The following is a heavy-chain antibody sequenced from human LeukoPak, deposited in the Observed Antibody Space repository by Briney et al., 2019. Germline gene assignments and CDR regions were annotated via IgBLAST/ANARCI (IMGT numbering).Heavy chain of an antibody. CDR3: AREGNLYDYSNRGVWFDP. CDR2: IYYSGST. CDR1: GGSFSGYY. J-gene: IGHJ5*02. V-gene: IGHV4-59*01. D-gene: IGHD4-11*01. Sequence: SETLSLTCAVYGGSFSGYYWSWIRQPPGKGLEWIGYIYYSGSTNYNPSLKSRVTISVDTSRNQFSLKLSSVTAADTAVYYCAREGNLYDYSNRGVWFDPWGQGTLVTVSS.